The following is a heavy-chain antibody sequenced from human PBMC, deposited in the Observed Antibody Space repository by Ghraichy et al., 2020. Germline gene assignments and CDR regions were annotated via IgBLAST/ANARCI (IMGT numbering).Heavy chain of an antibody. CDR3: AREGAYSSGWYFDQ. V-gene: IGHV3-21*01. J-gene: IGHJ4*02. CDR2: IRSSSSYI. Sequence: GGSLRLSCAASGFIFSDYWLSWVRQAPGKGLEWVSYIRSSSSYISYADSVKGRFTISRDNAENSLYLRMNSLRAEDTAVYYCAREGAYSSGWYFDQWGQGTLVTVSS. D-gene: IGHD6-19*01. CDR1: GFIFSDYW.